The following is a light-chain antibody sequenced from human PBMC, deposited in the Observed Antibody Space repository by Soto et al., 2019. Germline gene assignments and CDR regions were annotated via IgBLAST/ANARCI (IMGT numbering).Light chain of an antibody. V-gene: IGLV2-14*03. CDR1: SSDVGGYNS. CDR2: DVS. Sequence: ALTQPASVSGSPGQSITISCTGTSSDVGGYNSVSWYQQYPGKAPKLIIYDVSDRPSGVSDRFSGSKSGNTASLTISGLQTEDEADYYCSSYTSRSTAVFGGGTKVTVL. CDR3: SSYTSRSTAV. J-gene: IGLJ2*01.